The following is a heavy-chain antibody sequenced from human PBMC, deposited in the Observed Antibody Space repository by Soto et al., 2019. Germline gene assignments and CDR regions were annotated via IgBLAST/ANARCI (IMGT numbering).Heavy chain of an antibody. Sequence: SETLSLTCAVSSGSISSSNWWSWVRQPPGKGLEWIGEIYHSGSTNYNPSLKSRVTISVDKSKNQFSLKLSSVTAADTAVYYCATDFPNWGFDSWGQGIRVTVFS. V-gene: IGHV4-4*02. CDR3: ATDFPNWGFDS. D-gene: IGHD3-16*01. CDR2: IYHSGST. J-gene: IGHJ5*01. CDR1: SGSISSSNW.